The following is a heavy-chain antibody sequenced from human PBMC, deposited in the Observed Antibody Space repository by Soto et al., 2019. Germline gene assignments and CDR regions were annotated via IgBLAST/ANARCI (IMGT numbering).Heavy chain of an antibody. D-gene: IGHD6-19*01. CDR3: VKDGVARNGNWDWFDP. CDR2: IHGEGAGS. CDR1: GFTFRNYA. V-gene: IGHV3-23*01. Sequence: EVELLESGGGLVEPGGSVRLSCAASGFTFRNYAMSWVRQAPGKGLEWVSSIHGEGAGSFYADAVKGRFTVSRDDSKETRYLQRSSLRVDDTAVYYCVKDGVARNGNWDWFDPWGQGTLVTVAS. J-gene: IGHJ5*02.